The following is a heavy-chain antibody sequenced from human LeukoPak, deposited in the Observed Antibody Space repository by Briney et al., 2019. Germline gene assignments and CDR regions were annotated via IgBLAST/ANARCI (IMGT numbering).Heavy chain of an antibody. CDR3: ARGVTARGFYYYMDI. Sequence: GASVKVSCKASGFTFTGYYMHWVRQAPGQGLEWMGWISPNSGGTNYAQKFQGRVTMTRDTSISTAYTELSRLTSDDTAVYSCARGVTARGFYYYMDIWGKGTTVTISS. J-gene: IGHJ6*03. D-gene: IGHD2-21*02. CDR2: ISPNSGGT. V-gene: IGHV1-2*02. CDR1: GFTFTGYY.